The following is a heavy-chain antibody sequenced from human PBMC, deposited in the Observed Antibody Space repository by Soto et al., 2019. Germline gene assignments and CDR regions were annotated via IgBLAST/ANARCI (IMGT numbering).Heavy chain of an antibody. J-gene: IGHJ4*02. D-gene: IGHD5-12*01. CDR1: GISFSTNG. CDR2: IWYDGGRK. V-gene: IGHV3-33*01. Sequence: QVQLAESGGGVVQPGGSLRLSCVASGISFSTNGMHWVRQAPGKGLEWVAIIWYDGGRKYYADSVTGRFTISRDNSKNTLYLQMNSVRVEDTAVYYCARETMYEYDSRGTQATNPYFDYWGQGTLVTVSS. CDR3: ARETMYEYDSRGTQATNPYFDY.